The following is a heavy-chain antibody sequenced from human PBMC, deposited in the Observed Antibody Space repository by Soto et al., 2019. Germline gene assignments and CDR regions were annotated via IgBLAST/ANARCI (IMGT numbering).Heavy chain of an antibody. CDR1: GFTFSSYA. CDR2: ISYDGSNK. J-gene: IGHJ6*02. CDR3: ASERQSYDFWSGYYYYCMYV. Sequence: PGGSLRLSCAASGFTFSSYAMHWVRQAPGKGLEWVAVISYDGSNKYYADSVKGRFTISRDNSKNTLYLQMNSLRAEDTAVYYCASERQSYDFWSGYYYYCMYVCGQG. D-gene: IGHD3-3*01. V-gene: IGHV3-30-3*01.